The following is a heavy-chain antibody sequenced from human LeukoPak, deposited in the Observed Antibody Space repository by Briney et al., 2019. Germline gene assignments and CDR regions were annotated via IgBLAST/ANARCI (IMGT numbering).Heavy chain of an antibody. J-gene: IGHJ6*03. CDR1: GGSISSSSYY. CDR2: IRYSGST. V-gene: IGHV4-39*01. D-gene: IGHD3-3*01. Sequence: SETLSLTCTVSGGSISSSSYYWGWIRQPPGKGLEWIGSIRYSGSTYYNPSLKSRVTISVDTSKNQFSLKLSSVTAADTAVYYCADYGFWSGFYYMDVWGKGTTVTVSS. CDR3: ADYGFWSGFYYMDV.